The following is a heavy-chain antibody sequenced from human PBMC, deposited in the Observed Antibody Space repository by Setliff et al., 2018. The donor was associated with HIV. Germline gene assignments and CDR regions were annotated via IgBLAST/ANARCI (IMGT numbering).Heavy chain of an antibody. CDR1: GYSVNSDYL. CDR3: ARILVAAAGTGFDP. D-gene: IGHD6-13*01. Sequence: SETLSLTCTVSGYSVNSDYLWCWIRQPPGKGLEWIGSVYHSGSTYYNPSLKGRVTTSIDTSKNQFSLKLSSVTAADTAVFYCARILVAAAGTGFDPWGQGILVTVSS. J-gene: IGHJ5*02. V-gene: IGHV4-38-2*02. CDR2: VYHSGST.